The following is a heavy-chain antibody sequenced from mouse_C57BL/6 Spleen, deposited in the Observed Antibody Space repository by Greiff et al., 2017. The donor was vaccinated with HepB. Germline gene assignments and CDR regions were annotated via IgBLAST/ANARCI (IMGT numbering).Heavy chain of an antibody. CDR3: ARYDGYPRAMDY. V-gene: IGHV1-59*01. D-gene: IGHD2-2*01. J-gene: IGHJ4*01. Sequence: QVQLKQPGAELVRPGTSVKLSCKASGYTFTSYWMHWVKQRPGQGLEWIGVIDPSDSYTNYNQKFKGKATLTVDTSSSTAYMQLSSLTSEDSAVYYCARYDGYPRAMDYWGQGTSVTVSS. CDR1: GYTFTSYW. CDR2: IDPSDSYT.